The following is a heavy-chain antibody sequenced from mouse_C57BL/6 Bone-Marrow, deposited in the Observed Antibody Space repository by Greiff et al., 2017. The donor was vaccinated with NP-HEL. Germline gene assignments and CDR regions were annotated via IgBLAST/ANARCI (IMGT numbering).Heavy chain of an antibody. Sequence: EVQLVESGPGLVKPSQSLSLTCSVTGYSITSGYYWNWIRQFPGNKLEWMGYISYDGSNNYNPSLKNRISITRDTSKNQFFLKLNSVTTEDTATNYCARDPDSSGPAWFAYWGQGTLVTVSA. J-gene: IGHJ3*01. CDR2: ISYDGSN. D-gene: IGHD3-2*02. V-gene: IGHV3-6*01. CDR3: ARDPDSSGPAWFAY. CDR1: GYSITSGYY.